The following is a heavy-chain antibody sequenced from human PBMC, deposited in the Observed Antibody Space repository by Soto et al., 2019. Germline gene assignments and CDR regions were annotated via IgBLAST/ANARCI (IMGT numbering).Heavy chain of an antibody. V-gene: IGHV1-46*01. J-gene: IGHJ6*02. CDR3: ARALLAGPATITKGLYYYYGMDV. D-gene: IGHD5-12*01. CDR1: GYTFTSYY. CDR2: INPSGGST. Sequence: ASVKVSCKASGYTFTSYYMHWVRQAPGQGLEWMGIINPSGGSTSYAQKFQGRVTMTRDTSTSTVYMELSSLRSEDTAVYYCARALLAGPATITKGLYYYYGMDVWGQGTTVTVSS.